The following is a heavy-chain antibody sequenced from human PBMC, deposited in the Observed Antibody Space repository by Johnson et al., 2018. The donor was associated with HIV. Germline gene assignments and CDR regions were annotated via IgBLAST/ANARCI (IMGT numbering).Heavy chain of an antibody. CDR3: ARDGGYYDYVWVIRGAFDI. Sequence: QVQLVESGGGVVRPGGSLRLSCAASGFTFSSYGMHWVRQAPGKGLEWVAFIRYDGSNKYYVDSVKGRLTISRDNAKNSLYLQMNSLRAEDTAVYYCARDGGYYDYVWVIRGAFDIWGQGTMVTVSS. D-gene: IGHD3-16*01. CDR2: IRYDGSNK. CDR1: GFTFSSYG. J-gene: IGHJ3*02. V-gene: IGHV3-30*02.